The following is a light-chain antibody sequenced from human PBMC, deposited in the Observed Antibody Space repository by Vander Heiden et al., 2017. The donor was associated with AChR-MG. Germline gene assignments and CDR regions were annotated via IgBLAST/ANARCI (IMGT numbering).Light chain of an antibody. Sequence: SAQLTQDHAASVALGQTVRITCQGDSLRTYYASSCQQKPAQTPVLFLFPKNNRPSAIPGRFSGSSSGNTASLPITGAQAEDEAAYYCNSRDTSGNLLVFGTGTKVTVL. CDR2: PKN. CDR3: NSRDTSGNLLV. V-gene: IGLV3-19*01. J-gene: IGLJ1*01. CDR1: SLRTYY.